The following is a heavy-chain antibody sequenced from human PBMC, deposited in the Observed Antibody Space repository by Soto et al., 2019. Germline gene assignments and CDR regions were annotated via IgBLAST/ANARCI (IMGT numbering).Heavy chain of an antibody. CDR3: AREGTLLAYCGGDCYSDY. CDR1: GFTFSSYA. V-gene: IGHV3-30-3*01. CDR2: ISYDGSNK. J-gene: IGHJ4*02. Sequence: QVQLVESGGGVVQPGRSLRLSCAASGFTFSSYAMHWVRQAPGKGLEWVAVISYDGSNKYYADSVKGRFTISRDNSKNTLYLQMNSRRAEDTAVYYCAREGTLLAYCGGDCYSDYWGQGTLVTVSS. D-gene: IGHD2-21*02.